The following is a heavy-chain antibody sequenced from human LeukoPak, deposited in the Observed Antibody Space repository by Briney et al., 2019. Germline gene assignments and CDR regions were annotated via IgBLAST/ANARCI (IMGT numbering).Heavy chain of an antibody. Sequence: GGSLRLSCAASGFTFSSYWMSWVRQAPGKGLEWVAKMKQDGSEKNYLDSVKGRFTISRDNAKNSLYLQMNSLRAEDTAVYYCAKAGGIVGATLILPSDWGQGTLVTVSS. CDR3: AKAGGIVGATLILPSD. J-gene: IGHJ1*01. V-gene: IGHV3-7*01. CDR2: MKQDGSEK. D-gene: IGHD1-26*01. CDR1: GFTFSSYW.